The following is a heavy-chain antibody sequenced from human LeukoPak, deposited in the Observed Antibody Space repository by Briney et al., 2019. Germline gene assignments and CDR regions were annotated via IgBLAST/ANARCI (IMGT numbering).Heavy chain of an antibody. CDR3: AKHVSGDSNGYHFDY. J-gene: IGHJ4*02. V-gene: IGHV3-23*01. D-gene: IGHD5-18*01. Sequence: GGSLRLSCAASGFTFSTYGMSWVRQAPGKGLEWVSGISGSGRSTNYADSVKGRFTISRDNSKNTLYLQKNSLRVEDSAVYYCAKHVSGDSNGYHFDYWGQGTLVTVSS. CDR2: ISGSGRST. CDR1: GFTFSTYG.